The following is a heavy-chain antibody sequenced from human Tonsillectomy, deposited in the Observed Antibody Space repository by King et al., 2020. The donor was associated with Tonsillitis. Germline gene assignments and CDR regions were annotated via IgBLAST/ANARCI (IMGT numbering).Heavy chain of an antibody. D-gene: IGHD2-15*01. CDR3: ARGGGYCSGGSCYSGYYYYGMDV. CDR2: IYYSGST. CDR1: GGSISGHY. J-gene: IGHJ6*02. V-gene: IGHV4-59*11. Sequence: VQLQESGPGLVKPSETLSLTCTVSGGSISGHYWSWIRQPPGKGLEWIGYIYYSGSTKYNPSLTSRVTISVDTSKNQFSLKLSSVTAADTAVYYCARGGGYCSGGSCYSGYYYYGMDVWGQGTTVTVSS.